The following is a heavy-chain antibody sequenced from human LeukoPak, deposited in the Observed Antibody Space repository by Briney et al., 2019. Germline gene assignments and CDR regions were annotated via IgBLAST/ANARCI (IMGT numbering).Heavy chain of an antibody. J-gene: IGHJ4*01. CDR1: GGSFSGYY. Sequence: SETLSLTCAVYGGSFSGYYWSWIRQPPGKGLEWVGEINHSGSTNYNPSLKSRVTISVDTSKNQFSLKLSSVTAADTAVYYCARATRGYYYGLGYWGHGNLVTVSS. D-gene: IGHD3-22*01. CDR3: ARATRGYYYGLGY. V-gene: IGHV4-34*01. CDR2: INHSGST.